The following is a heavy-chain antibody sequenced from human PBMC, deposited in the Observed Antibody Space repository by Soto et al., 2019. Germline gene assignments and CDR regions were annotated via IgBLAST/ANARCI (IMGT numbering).Heavy chain of an antibody. V-gene: IGHV3-11*05. CDR3: ARVKHSYGYASDY. CDR1: GFTFSDYY. Sequence: QVQLVESGGGLVKPGGSLRLSCAASGFTFSDYYMSWIRQAPGNGLDWVSYISSSSTYTNYADSVKGRFTISRDNAKNTLYVQMYILIPEDTAVYYCARVKHSYGYASDYWGQGTLVTVSS. J-gene: IGHJ4*02. D-gene: IGHD5-18*01. CDR2: ISSSSTYT.